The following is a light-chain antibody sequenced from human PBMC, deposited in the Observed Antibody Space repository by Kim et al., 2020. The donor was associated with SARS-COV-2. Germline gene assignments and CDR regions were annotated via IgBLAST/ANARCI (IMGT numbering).Light chain of an antibody. V-gene: IGKV1-5*03. CDR2: KAS. CDR3: QQYNSQNS. J-gene: IGKJ2*03. CDR1: QSIGNW. Sequence: LSASVGERVTITCRASQSIGNWLAWYQQKTGKAPRLLIYKASTVQSGVPSRFSGSGSGTEFALTISSLQADDFAIYYCQQYNSQNSFGQGTKLEI.